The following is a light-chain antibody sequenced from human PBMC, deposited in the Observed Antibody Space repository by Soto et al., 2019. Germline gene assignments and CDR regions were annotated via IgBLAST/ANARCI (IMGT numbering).Light chain of an antibody. J-gene: IGKJ5*01. V-gene: IGKV1-39*01. CDR2: AAS. Sequence: DIQMTQSPSSLSASVGDRVTIACRASQSISYYLNWYQQKPGKAPKLLIYAASSLQSGVPSSFSGSGSGTDFTLTISSLQPEDFATYYCQQSYSTPGTFGQGTRLEIK. CDR1: QSISYY. CDR3: QQSYSTPGT.